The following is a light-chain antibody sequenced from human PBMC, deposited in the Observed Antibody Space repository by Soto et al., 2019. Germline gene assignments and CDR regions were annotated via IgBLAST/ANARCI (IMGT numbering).Light chain of an antibody. CDR2: EVN. J-gene: IGLJ1*01. CDR1: SNDVGGYNY. CDR3: SSFAVSNSFV. Sequence: QSALTQPPSSSGSPGQSVTISCTGTSNDVGGYNYVSRYQQHPGKAPKLMIYEVNKRPSGVPDRFSGSKSGNTAYLTVSGLQAEDEADYYCSSFAVSNSFVFGTGTKVTV. V-gene: IGLV2-8*01.